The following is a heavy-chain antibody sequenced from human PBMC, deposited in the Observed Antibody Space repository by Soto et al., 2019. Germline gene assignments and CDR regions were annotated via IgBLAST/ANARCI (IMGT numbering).Heavy chain of an antibody. CDR2: IYYSGST. CDR3: ASVTGYYSYYGMDV. CDR1: GGSISSGGYY. Sequence: SETLSLTCTVSGGSISSGGYYWSWIRQHPGKGLEWIGYIYYSGSTYYNPSLKSRVTISVDTSKNQFSLKLSSVTAADTAVYYCASVTGYYSYYGMDVWGQGTTVTVSS. J-gene: IGHJ6*02. D-gene: IGHD3-9*01. V-gene: IGHV4-31*03.